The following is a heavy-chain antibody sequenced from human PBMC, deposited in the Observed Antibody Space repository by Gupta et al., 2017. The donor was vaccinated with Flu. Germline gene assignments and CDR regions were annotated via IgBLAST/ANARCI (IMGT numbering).Heavy chain of an antibody. D-gene: IGHD5-12*01. J-gene: IGHJ4*01. CDR2: T. CDR3: ARDTSSRDGYIYETIDY. Sequence: TYYNPSLKSRASLSVDTSKNQFSLNLASVTAADTAGYYCARDTSSRDGYIYETIDYWGQGTLVTVSA. V-gene: IGHV4-31*02.